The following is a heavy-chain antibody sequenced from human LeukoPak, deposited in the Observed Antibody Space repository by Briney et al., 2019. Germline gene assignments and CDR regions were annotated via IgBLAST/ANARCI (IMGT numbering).Heavy chain of an antibody. V-gene: IGHV3-15*01. CDR3: ATVRIA. J-gene: IGHJ5*02. Sequence: PGGSLRLSCVASGFTFSNAWMTWVRQAPGKGLEWVGHIKSKTDGGTTDYAAPVKGRFTISRDDSKNTLYLQMNSLKSEDTAVYYCATVRIAWGQGTLVTVSS. CDR2: IKSKTDGGTT. CDR1: GFTFSNAW. D-gene: IGHD3-10*01.